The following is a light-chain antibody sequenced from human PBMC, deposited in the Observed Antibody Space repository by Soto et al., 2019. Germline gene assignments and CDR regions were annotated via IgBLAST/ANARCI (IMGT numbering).Light chain of an antibody. CDR2: GAS. CDR1: QSVSSNY. J-gene: IGKJ1*01. V-gene: IGKV3-20*01. Sequence: EIVLTQSPGTLSLSPGERATLSCRARQSVSSNYLAWYQQKPGQAPRLLIYGASSRATGIPDRFSGSGSGTDFTLTISRLAPEDFAVYYCQQYGSSPETFGQGTKVEIK. CDR3: QQYGSSPET.